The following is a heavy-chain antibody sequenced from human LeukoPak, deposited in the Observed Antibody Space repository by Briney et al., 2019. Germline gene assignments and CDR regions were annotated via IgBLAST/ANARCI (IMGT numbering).Heavy chain of an antibody. V-gene: IGHV3-23*01. CDR1: GFTFSSYA. CDR2: ISGSGGST. Sequence: GGSLRLSCAASGFTFSSYAMSWVRQAPGKGLEWVSGISGSGGSTYYADSVKGRFTISRDNSKNTLYLQMNSLRAEDTALYYCAKSVIPSPRPPDSWGQGTLVTVSS. J-gene: IGHJ5*01. D-gene: IGHD2-2*01. CDR3: AKSVIPSPRPPDS.